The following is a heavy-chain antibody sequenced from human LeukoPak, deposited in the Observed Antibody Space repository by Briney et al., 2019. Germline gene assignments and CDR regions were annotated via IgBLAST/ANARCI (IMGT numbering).Heavy chain of an antibody. CDR2: SYYSGST. V-gene: IGHV4-39*07. Sequence: SETLSLTCTVSGGSISSSSYYWGWIRQPPGKGLEWIGSSYYSGSTYYNPSLKSRVTISVDTSKNQFSLKLRSVTAADTAVYYCARGGFSHYYGSGSYYDYWGQGTLVTVSS. CDR1: GGSISSSSYY. J-gene: IGHJ4*02. D-gene: IGHD3-10*01. CDR3: ARGGFSHYYGSGSYYDY.